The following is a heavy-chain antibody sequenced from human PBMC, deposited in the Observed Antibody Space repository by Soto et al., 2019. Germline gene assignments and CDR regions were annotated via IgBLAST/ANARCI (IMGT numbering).Heavy chain of an antibody. J-gene: IGHJ4*02. CDR1: GGSISTYY. CDR3: TRGSGDF. CDR2: IYYSGSDSGST. D-gene: IGHD6-25*01. Sequence: SETLSLTCTVSGGSISTYYWSWSRQPPGKGLEWIGYIYYSGSDSGSTNYIPSLKSRVTISVDMSKNQFSLKLTSVTAADTAVYFCTRGSGDFWGQGTLVTVSS. V-gene: IGHV4-59*01.